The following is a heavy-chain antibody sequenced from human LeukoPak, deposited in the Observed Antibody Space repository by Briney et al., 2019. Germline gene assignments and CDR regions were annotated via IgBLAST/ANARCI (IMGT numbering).Heavy chain of an antibody. D-gene: IGHD3-3*01. Sequence: GGSLRLSCAASGFTFSNAWMSWVRQAPGKGLEWVGRIKSKTDGGTTDYAAPVKGRFAISRDDSKNTLYLQMNSLRAEDTAVYYCARATIFANSFDPWGQGTLVTVSS. J-gene: IGHJ5*02. V-gene: IGHV3-15*01. CDR3: ARATIFANSFDP. CDR1: GFTFSNAW. CDR2: IKSKTDGGTT.